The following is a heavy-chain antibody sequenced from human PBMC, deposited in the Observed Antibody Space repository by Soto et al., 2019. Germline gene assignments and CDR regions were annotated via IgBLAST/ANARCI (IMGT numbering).Heavy chain of an antibody. CDR2: IYYSGST. J-gene: IGHJ4*02. CDR3: ATSPAAAGIDY. D-gene: IGHD2-2*01. Sequence: QLQLQESGPGLVKPSETLSLTCTVSGGSISSSNYYWGWIRQPPGKGLEWIGSIYYSGSTYYNPSLKSRVTISVDTSKNQFALKLSSVTAADTAVYYCATSPAAAGIDYWGQGTLVTVSS. CDR1: GGSISSSNYY. V-gene: IGHV4-39*01.